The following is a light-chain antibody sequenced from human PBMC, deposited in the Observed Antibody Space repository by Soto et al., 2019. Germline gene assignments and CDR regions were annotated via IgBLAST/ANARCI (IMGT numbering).Light chain of an antibody. CDR3: KQYASSLT. V-gene: IGKV3-20*01. CDR2: GAS. Sequence: PGDRATLSCTASKSFSRTFFAWYQQKPGQAPRRLIYGASSRATGIPDRFSGSGSGTDFTLTISRLEPEDFAESYCKQYASSLTVGHGNKVEIK. J-gene: IGKJ1*01. CDR1: KSFSRTF.